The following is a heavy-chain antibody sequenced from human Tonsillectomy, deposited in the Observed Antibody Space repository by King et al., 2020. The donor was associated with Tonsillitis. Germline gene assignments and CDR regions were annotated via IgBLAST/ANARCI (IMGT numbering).Heavy chain of an antibody. Sequence: QLVQSGAEVKKPGASVKVSCKASGYTFTSYGISWVRQAPGQGLEWMGWISTYSGNTNYAQKLQGRVTITTDTSTSTAHMELRSLRSDDTAMYYCATTRQSSSSFTDYFDYWGQGTLVTVSS. CDR2: ISTYSGNT. D-gene: IGHD6-13*01. J-gene: IGHJ4*02. CDR1: GYTFTSYG. CDR3: ATTRQSSSSFTDYFDY. V-gene: IGHV1-18*04.